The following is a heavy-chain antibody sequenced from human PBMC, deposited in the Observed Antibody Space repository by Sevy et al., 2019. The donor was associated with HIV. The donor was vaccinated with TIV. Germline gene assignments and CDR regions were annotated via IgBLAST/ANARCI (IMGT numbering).Heavy chain of an antibody. CDR3: AKTASIVPTGSPLDS. D-gene: IGHD1-1*01. V-gene: IGHV3-30*02. Sequence: GGSLRLSCAASGFSFSDFGMHWVRLAPGKGLEWLTLIWYDGSKKYYADSVKGRFTISRDNSRNTLYLQMNSLRAEDTAIYYCAKTASIVPTGSPLDSWGQGTLVTVSS. CDR2: IWYDGSKK. J-gene: IGHJ4*02. CDR1: GFSFSDFG.